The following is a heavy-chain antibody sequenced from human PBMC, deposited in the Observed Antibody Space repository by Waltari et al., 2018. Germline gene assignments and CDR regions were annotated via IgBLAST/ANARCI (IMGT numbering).Heavy chain of an antibody. CDR1: GFTVSSNY. CDR2: NYSGGST. Sequence: EVQLVESGGGLIQPGGSLRLSCAASGFTVSSNYMSWVRQAPGKGLEWVSVNYSGGSTYYADSVKGRFTISRDNSKNTLYLQMNSLRAEDTAVYYCARDGCSSTSCYSHYYYGMDVWGQGTTVTVSS. J-gene: IGHJ6*02. D-gene: IGHD2-2*02. CDR3: ARDGCSSTSCYSHYYYGMDV. V-gene: IGHV3-53*01.